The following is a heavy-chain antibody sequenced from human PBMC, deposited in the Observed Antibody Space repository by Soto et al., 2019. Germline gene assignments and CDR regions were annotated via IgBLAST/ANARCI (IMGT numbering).Heavy chain of an antibody. J-gene: IGHJ3*02. D-gene: IGHD3-22*01. CDR1: GFTFSSYS. CDR2: ISSSSSYI. CDR3: ARDQRITMIVVVNAFDI. V-gene: IGHV3-21*01. Sequence: GGSLLLSCAASGFTFSSYSMNWVRQAPGKGLEWVSSISSSSSYIYYADSVKGRFTISRDNAKNSLYLQMNSLSAVATAVYYCARDQRITMIVVVNAFDIWGQGTMVTVSS.